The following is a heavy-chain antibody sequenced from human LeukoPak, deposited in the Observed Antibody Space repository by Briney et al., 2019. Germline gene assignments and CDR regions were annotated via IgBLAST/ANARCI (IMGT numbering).Heavy chain of an antibody. V-gene: IGHV3-64*01. CDR1: GFTFSSYA. CDR2: ISSNGGST. J-gene: IGHJ6*02. Sequence: GGSLRLSCAASGFTFSSYAMPWVRQAPGKGLEYVSAISSNGGSTYYANSVKGRFTISRDNSKNTLYLQMGSLRAEDMAVYYCARANPSSYYYYGMDVWGQGTTVTVSS. CDR3: ARANPSSYYYYGMDV.